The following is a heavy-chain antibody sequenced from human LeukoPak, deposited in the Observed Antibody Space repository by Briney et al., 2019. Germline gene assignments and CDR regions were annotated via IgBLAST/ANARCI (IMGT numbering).Heavy chain of an antibody. Sequence: ASVKVSCEASGYIFTGHYMHWVRQAPGQGLEWMGWINPNSGDTIYAQKFQGRVTMTRDTSVSTAYMELSRLRSDDTAVYYCARRSGYDYLDLDYWGQGTLVTVSS. CDR1: GYIFTGHY. CDR2: INPNSGDT. CDR3: ARRSGYDYLDLDY. J-gene: IGHJ4*02. V-gene: IGHV1-2*02. D-gene: IGHD5-12*01.